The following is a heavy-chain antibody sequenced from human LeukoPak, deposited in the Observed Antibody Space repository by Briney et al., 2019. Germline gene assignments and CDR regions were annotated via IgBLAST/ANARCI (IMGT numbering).Heavy chain of an antibody. V-gene: IGHV4-39*01. CDR1: GGSISSGVYY. D-gene: IGHD6-19*01. Sequence: PSETLSLTCKVSGGSISSGVYYWVWIRQPPGKGLEWIGSIYYSGSTYYNPSLKSRVTMSVDTSMNQFSLKLTSVTAADTAVYYCARQSSDHSGWLFDYWGQGTLVTVSS. CDR2: IYYSGST. CDR3: ARQSSDHSGWLFDY. J-gene: IGHJ4*02.